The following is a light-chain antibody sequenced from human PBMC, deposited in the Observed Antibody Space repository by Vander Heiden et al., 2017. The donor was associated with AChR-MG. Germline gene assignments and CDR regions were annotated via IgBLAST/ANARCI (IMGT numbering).Light chain of an antibody. Sequence: QSVLTQPPSASAAPGQKVTISCSGSSSNIGNNYVSWYQQLPGTAPKLLIYDNNKRPSGIPDRFSGSKSGTSATLGITGLQTGDEPDYYCGSWDSSLSAAVFGGGTKLTVL. V-gene: IGLV1-51*01. CDR2: DNN. CDR1: SSNIGNNY. J-gene: IGLJ3*02. CDR3: GSWDSSLSAAV.